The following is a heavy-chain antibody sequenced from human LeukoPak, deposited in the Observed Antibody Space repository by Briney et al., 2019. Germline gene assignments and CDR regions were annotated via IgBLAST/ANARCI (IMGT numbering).Heavy chain of an antibody. J-gene: IGHJ4*02. CDR3: AKRLGDPRAFDY. CDR1: GFTFSSYG. CDR2: SGTSGSA. V-gene: IGHV3-23*01. D-gene: IGHD2-21*02. Sequence: GGSLRLSCAASGFTFSSYGMSWVRQAPGKGLEWVSASGTSGSAYYADSVKGRFTISRDNSKNTLYLQINSLRAEDTAIYYCAKRLGDPRAFDYWGQGTLVTVSS.